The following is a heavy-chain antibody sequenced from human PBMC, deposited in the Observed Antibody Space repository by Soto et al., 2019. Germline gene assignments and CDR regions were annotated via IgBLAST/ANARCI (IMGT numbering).Heavy chain of an antibody. V-gene: IGHV4-31*03. CDR3: AREGSAAGTIDWFDP. D-gene: IGHD6-13*01. CDR2: IYYSGST. CDR1: GGSISSGGYY. Sequence: SGTLSLTCTFSGGSISSGGYYWSWIRQHPGKGLEWIGYIYYSGSTYYNPSLKSRVTISVDTSKNQFSLKLSSVTAADTAVYYCAREGSAAGTIDWFDPWGQGTLVTVSS. J-gene: IGHJ5*02.